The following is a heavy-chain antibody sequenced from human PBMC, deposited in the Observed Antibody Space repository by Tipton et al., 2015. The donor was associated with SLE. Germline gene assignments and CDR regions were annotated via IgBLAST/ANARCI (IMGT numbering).Heavy chain of an antibody. J-gene: IGHJ3*02. CDR2: IDYRDIT. CDR3: ARYSYFAAAFDI. Sequence: TLSLTCTVSGGSVSSNYWSWIRQPPGKGLEWIGYIDYRDITNYNPSLKSRVTMSIDTSKNQFSLKLSSVTAADTAMYYCARYSYFAAAFDIWGQGTLVTVSS. D-gene: IGHD5-18*01. V-gene: IGHV4-59*08. CDR1: GGSVSSNY.